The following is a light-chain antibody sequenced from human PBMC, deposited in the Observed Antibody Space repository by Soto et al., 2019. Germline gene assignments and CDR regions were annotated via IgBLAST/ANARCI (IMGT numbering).Light chain of an antibody. J-gene: IGKJ4*01. V-gene: IGKV1-9*01. CDR2: DAS. CDR1: QGISSY. CDR3: QQLNGYVALT. Sequence: DIQLTQSPSFLSASVGDRVTITCRASQGISSYLAWYQQKPGKAPKLLIYDASTLQSGVPSRFSGSGSGTDFTLTISSLQPEDLATYYCQQLNGYVALTFGGGTKVELK.